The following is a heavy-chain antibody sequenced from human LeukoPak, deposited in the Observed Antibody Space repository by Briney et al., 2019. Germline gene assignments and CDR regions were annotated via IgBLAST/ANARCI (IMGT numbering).Heavy chain of an antibody. Sequence: GGSLRLSSAGSGFTVSRKYMSWVRQAPGKGLEWVSTISDSGGSTYYADSVKGRSTISRDNSKNTLYLQMNSLRAEDTSVYYCARGPPMYSYGSSAYHYDYFEYWGQGTLVTVSS. D-gene: IGHD3-22*01. CDR2: ISDSGGST. V-gene: IGHV3-66*02. CDR3: ARGPPMYSYGSSAYHYDYFEY. CDR1: GFTVSRKY. J-gene: IGHJ4*02.